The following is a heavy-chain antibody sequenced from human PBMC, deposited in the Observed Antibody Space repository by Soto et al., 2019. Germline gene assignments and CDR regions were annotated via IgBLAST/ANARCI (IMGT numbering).Heavy chain of an antibody. D-gene: IGHD3-3*01. CDR2: MNPNSGNT. CDR1: GYTFTSYD. Sequence: QVQLVQSGAEVKKPGASVKVSCKASGYTFTSYDINWVRQAPGQGLEWMGWMNPNSGNTGYAQKFPGKVTMTRSTTISTAYMELSSMRSEDTAVYYCAREKSAYYDYWGQGTLVTVSS. CDR3: AREKSAYYDY. V-gene: IGHV1-8*01. J-gene: IGHJ4*02.